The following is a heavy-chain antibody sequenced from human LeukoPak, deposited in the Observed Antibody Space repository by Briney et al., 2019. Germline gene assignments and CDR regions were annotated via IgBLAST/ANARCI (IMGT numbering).Heavy chain of an antibody. Sequence: SVKVSCKASGGTFSSYAISWVRQAPGQGLEWMGGIIPIFGTANYAQKFQGRVTITTDESTSTAYMELSSLRSEDTAVYYCARDALSYGTTFHHFGYWGQGTLVTVSS. D-gene: IGHD1-7*01. J-gene: IGHJ4*02. CDR1: GGTFSSYA. CDR3: ARDALSYGTTFHHFGY. CDR2: IIPIFGTA. V-gene: IGHV1-69*05.